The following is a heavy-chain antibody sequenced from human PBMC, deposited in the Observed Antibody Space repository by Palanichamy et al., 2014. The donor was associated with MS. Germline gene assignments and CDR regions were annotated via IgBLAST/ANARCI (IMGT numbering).Heavy chain of an antibody. CDR2: IYYSGST. CDR3: ASPTHGGTAMVRY. CDR1: GGSISSGTYY. V-gene: IGHV4-39*01. D-gene: IGHD5-18*01. Sequence: QLQLQESGPGLVKPSETLSLTCTVSGGSISSGTYYWGWIRPAPGKGLEWIGSIYYSGSTYYNPSLKSRVTISVDTSKNQFSLRLISVTAADTAVYYCASPTHGGTAMVRYWGQGTLVTVSS. J-gene: IGHJ4*02.